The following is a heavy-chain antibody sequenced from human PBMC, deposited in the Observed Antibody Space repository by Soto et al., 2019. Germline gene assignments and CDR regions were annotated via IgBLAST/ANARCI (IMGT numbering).Heavy chain of an antibody. Sequence: QVQLQESGPGLVKPSQTLSLTCTVSGASISSGAYYCSWIRHFPGKGLEWIGDISYRGITHYNPSLNSRVTISRDTSENQCPLKVISVTAADTAVYYWARMSATGTRWFDSWGQGTQVTVSS. J-gene: IGHJ5*01. CDR2: ISYRGIT. CDR3: ARMSATGTRWFDS. D-gene: IGHD3-9*01. CDR1: GASISSGAYY. V-gene: IGHV4-31*03.